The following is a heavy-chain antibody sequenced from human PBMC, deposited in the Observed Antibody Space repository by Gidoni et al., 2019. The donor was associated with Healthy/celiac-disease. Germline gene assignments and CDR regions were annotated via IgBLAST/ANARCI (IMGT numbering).Heavy chain of an antibody. V-gene: IGHV3-30*18. CDR2: ISYDGSNK. D-gene: IGHD6-19*01. J-gene: IGHJ4*02. Sequence: QVQLVASGGGVVQPGRSLRLSCAASGFTFSSYGMHWGRQAPGKGLGWVAVISYDGSNKYYADSVKGRFTISRDNSKNTLYLQMNSLRAEDTAVYYCAKDRHSSGWRLKGGYFDYWGQGTLVTVSS. CDR1: GFTFSSYG. CDR3: AKDRHSSGWRLKGGYFDY.